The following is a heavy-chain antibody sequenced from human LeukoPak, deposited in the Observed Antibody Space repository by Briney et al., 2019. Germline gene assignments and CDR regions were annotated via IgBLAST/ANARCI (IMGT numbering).Heavy chain of an antibody. CDR2: ISSSGSTI. D-gene: IGHD6-19*01. Sequence: GGSLRLSCAASGFTFSDYYMSWIRQAPGKGLEWVSYISSSGSTIYYADSVKGRLTISRDNAKNSLYLQMNSLRAEDTAVYYCAKDPWPAVGAYGYWGQGTLVTVSS. CDR1: GFTFSDYY. V-gene: IGHV3-11*01. CDR3: AKDPWPAVGAYGY. J-gene: IGHJ4*02.